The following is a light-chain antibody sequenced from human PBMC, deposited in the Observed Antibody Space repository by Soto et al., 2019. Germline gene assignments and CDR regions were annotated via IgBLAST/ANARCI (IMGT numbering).Light chain of an antibody. CDR1: QSVSSN. Sequence: EIVMTQSPATLSVSPGERATLSCRASQSVSSNLAWYQQKPGQAPRLLIYGASTRAIGIPARFSGSGSGTEFTLTISSLQSEDFAFYYCQQHNDWPLTFGGGTKVEIK. J-gene: IGKJ4*01. CDR3: QQHNDWPLT. V-gene: IGKV3-15*01. CDR2: GAS.